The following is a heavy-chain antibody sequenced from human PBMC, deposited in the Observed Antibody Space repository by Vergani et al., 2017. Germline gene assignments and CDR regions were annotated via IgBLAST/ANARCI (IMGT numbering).Heavy chain of an antibody. Sequence: EVQLLESGGGLAQPGGSLRLSCAASGFTFSSYVMSWVRQAPGKGLEWVSSISGSGTNTYYADSVKGRFIISRDESKNTLYLQMNSLRAEDTAVYFCAKDLGYCSSTSCPSHPDYWGQGTLVTVSS. D-gene: IGHD2-2*01. V-gene: IGHV3-23*01. J-gene: IGHJ4*02. CDR1: GFTFSSYV. CDR2: ISGSGTNT. CDR3: AKDLGYCSSTSCPSHPDY.